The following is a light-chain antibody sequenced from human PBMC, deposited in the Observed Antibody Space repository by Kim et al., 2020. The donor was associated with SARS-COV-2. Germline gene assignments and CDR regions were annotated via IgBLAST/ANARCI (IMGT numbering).Light chain of an antibody. V-gene: IGLV2-14*03. J-gene: IGLJ2*01. CDR1: RSDIGSYNF. CDR3: SSYTSGTTLVI. Sequence: QSALTQPASVSGSPGQSITNSCTGTRSDIGSYNFVSWYQQHPGKAPKLMIYAVSNRPSGVSDRYSGSKSGNTASLTISGLQADDEADYYCSSYTSGTTLVIFGGGTKLTVL. CDR2: AVS.